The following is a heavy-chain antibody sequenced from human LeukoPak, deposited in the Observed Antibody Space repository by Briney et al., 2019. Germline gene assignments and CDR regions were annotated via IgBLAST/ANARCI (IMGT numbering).Heavy chain of an antibody. V-gene: IGHV4-59*01. D-gene: IGHD3-10*01. Sequence: SETLSLTCTVSGGSISSYYWSWIRQPPGKGLEWIGYIYYSGSTNYNPSLKSRVTISVDTSKNQFSLKLSSVTAADTAVYYCAINTMVRDYWGRGTLVTVSS. J-gene: IGHJ4*02. CDR1: GGSISSYY. CDR2: IYYSGST. CDR3: AINTMVRDY.